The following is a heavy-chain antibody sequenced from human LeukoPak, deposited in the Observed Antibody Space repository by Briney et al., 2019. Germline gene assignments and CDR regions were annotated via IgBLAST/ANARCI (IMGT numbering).Heavy chain of an antibody. V-gene: IGHV3-21*01. CDR3: APGASIAAAGTKGHYFDY. D-gene: IGHD6-13*01. CDR2: ISSSSSYI. J-gene: IGHJ4*02. CDR1: GFTFSSYS. Sequence: PGGSLRLSCAASGFTFSSYSMNWVRQAPGKGLEWVSSISSSSSYIYYADSVKGRFTTSRDNAKNSLYLQMNSLRAEDTAVYYCAPGASIAAAGTKGHYFDYWGQGTLVTVSS.